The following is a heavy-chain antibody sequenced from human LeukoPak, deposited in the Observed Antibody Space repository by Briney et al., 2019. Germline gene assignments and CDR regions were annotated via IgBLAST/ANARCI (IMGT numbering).Heavy chain of an antibody. D-gene: IGHD3-16*01. J-gene: IGHJ4*02. Sequence: SETLSLTCTVSGGSISGYYRSWIRQPAGKGLECIGRFSSSGSTNYNPSLKSRVTISVDTSKNQFSLKLSSVTAADTAVYYCARGGHPWGLGGYYFDYWGQGTLVTVSS. CDR3: ARGGHPWGLGGYYFDY. V-gene: IGHV4-4*07. CDR1: GGSISGYY. CDR2: FSSSGST.